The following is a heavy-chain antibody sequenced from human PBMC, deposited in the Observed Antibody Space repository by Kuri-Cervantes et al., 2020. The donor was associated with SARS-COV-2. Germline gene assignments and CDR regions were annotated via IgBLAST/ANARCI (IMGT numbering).Heavy chain of an antibody. CDR3: ARRAYGEQVDYYYMDV. CDR2: IYLSDSDT. J-gene: IGHJ6*03. D-gene: IGHD4-17*01. CDR1: GYSFTSYW. V-gene: IGHV5-51*01. Sequence: GGSLRLSCKGSGYSFTSYWIGWVRQMPGKGLEWMEIIYLSDSDTRYSPSFQGQVTISADKSISTAYLQWSSLKASDTAIYYCARRAYGEQVDYYYMDVWGKGTKVTVSS.